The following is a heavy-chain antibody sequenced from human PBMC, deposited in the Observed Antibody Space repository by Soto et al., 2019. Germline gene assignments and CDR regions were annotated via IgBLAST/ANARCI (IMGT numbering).Heavy chain of an antibody. D-gene: IGHD3-22*01. J-gene: IGHJ4*02. CDR1: GGSISSSSYY. CDR2: IYYSGST. CDR3: ARLSYDRYLDY. Sequence: QLQLQESGPGLVKPSETLSLTCTVSGGSISSSSYYWGWIRQPPGKGLEWIGSIYYSGSTYYNPSLQSRVAISVDTSKNQFSLQLSAVTAADTAVYYCARLSYDRYLDYWGQGTLVTVSS. V-gene: IGHV4-39*01.